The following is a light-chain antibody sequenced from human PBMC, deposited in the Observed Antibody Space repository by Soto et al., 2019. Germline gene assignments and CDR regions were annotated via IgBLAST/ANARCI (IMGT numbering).Light chain of an antibody. Sequence: NFMLTQPHSVSESPGKTVTISCTRSSGSIASNYVQWYQQRPGSAPTTVIYEDNQRPSGVPDRFSGSIDSSSNSASLTISGLKTEDEADYYCQSYDSSNNVFGSCTQLTVL. V-gene: IGLV6-57*04. J-gene: IGLJ6*01. CDR2: EDN. CDR3: QSYDSSNNV. CDR1: SGSIASNY.